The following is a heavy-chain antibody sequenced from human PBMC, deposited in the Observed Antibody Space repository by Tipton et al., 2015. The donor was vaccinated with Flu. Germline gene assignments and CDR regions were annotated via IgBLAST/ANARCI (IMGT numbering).Heavy chain of an antibody. CDR2: IYYSGST. CDR1: GGSISSSSYY. D-gene: IGHD3-9*01. V-gene: IGHV4-39*01. CDR3: ARHDILTGITH. Sequence: TLSLTCTVSGGSISSSSYYCGWIRQPPGNGLEWIGSIYYSGSTYYNPSLKTRVTISVDTSKNQFSLKLSSVAAADTAVYYCARHDILTGITHWGQGTLVTVSS. J-gene: IGHJ4*02.